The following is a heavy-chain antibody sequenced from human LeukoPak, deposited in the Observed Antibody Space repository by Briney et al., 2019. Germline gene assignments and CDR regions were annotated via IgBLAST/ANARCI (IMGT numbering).Heavy chain of an antibody. V-gene: IGHV3-21*01. Sequence: GGSPRLSCAASGFTFSSYRLNWVRQAPGKGLEWVSSISSSSSYIYYADSVKGRFTISRDNAKNSLYLQMNSLRAEDTAVYYCAELGITMIGGVWGKGTTVTISS. CDR1: GFTFSSYR. CDR3: AELGITMIGGV. CDR2: ISSSSSYI. J-gene: IGHJ6*04. D-gene: IGHD3-10*02.